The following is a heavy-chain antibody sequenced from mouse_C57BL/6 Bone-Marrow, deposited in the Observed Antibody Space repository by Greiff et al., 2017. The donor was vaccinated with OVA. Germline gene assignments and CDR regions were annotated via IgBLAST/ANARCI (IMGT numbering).Heavy chain of an antibody. CDR3: ARNELGYYFDY. D-gene: IGHD4-1*01. Sequence: EVQLQQSGPELVKPGASVKISCKASGYTFTDYYMNWVKQSHGKSLEWIGDINPNNGGTSYNQKFKGKATLTVDKSSSTAYMELRSLTSEDSAVYYCARNELGYYFDYWGQGTTLTVSS. V-gene: IGHV1-26*01. J-gene: IGHJ2*01. CDR1: GYTFTDYY. CDR2: INPNNGGT.